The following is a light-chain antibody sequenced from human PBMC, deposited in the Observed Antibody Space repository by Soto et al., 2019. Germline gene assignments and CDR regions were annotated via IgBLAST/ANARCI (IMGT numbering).Light chain of an antibody. CDR2: DAS. CDR3: QESSNWPPYT. Sequence: EIVLTQSPATLSLSPGERATLSCRASQSVSSYLAWYQQKPGQAPRLLIYDASNRATGIPARFSGSGSGTDFNLAISSLEPEDFAVYYCQESSNWPPYTVGQGTKLEIK. CDR1: QSVSSY. J-gene: IGKJ2*01. V-gene: IGKV3-11*01.